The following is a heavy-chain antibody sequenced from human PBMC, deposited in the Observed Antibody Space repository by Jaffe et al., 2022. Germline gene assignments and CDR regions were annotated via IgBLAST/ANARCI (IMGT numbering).Heavy chain of an antibody. D-gene: IGHD3-3*01. V-gene: IGHV1-18*01. CDR3: ARGDLAAIMTFGVVTPWFDP. J-gene: IGHJ5*02. CDR1: GYTFTSYG. CDR2: ISAYNGNT. Sequence: QVQLVQSGAEVKKPGASVKVSCKASGYTFTSYGISWVRQAPGQGLEWMGWISAYNGNTNYAQKLQGRVTMTTDTSTSTAYMELRSLRSDDTAVYYCARGDLAAIMTFGVVTPWFDPWGQGTLVTVSS.